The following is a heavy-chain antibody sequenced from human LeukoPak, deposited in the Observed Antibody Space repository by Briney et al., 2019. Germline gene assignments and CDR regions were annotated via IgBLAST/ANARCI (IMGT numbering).Heavy chain of an antibody. Sequence: GASVNVSCKASRYAFTDYYIHWVRQAAGQGVEWVGRISPNNGGTVYAQKFQGRVTTTSDTTITTAYMELSRLRSDDTAIYFCATGEGSGAASNDWGQGTLVSVSS. CDR3: ATGEGSGAASND. CDR2: ISPNNGGT. CDR1: RYAFTDYY. V-gene: IGHV1-2*06. J-gene: IGHJ4*02. D-gene: IGHD6-25*01.